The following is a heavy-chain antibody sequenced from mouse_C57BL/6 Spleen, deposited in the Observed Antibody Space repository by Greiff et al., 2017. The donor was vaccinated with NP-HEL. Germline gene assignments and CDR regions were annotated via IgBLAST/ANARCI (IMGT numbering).Heavy chain of an antibody. CDR3: ARSDVYDVYPAWFAY. D-gene: IGHD2-3*01. CDR1: GYTFTDYN. CDR2: INPNNGGT. V-gene: IGHV1-22*01. J-gene: IGHJ3*01. Sequence: VQLQQSGPELVKPGASVKMSCKASGYTFTDYNMHWVKQSHGKSLEWIGYINPNNGGTSYNQKFKGKATLTVNKSSSTAYMELRSLTSEDSAVYYCARSDVYDVYPAWFAYWGQGTLVTVSA.